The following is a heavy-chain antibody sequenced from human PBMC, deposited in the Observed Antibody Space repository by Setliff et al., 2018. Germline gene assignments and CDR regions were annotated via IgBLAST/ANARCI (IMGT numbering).Heavy chain of an antibody. CDR2: IYYSGST. CDR3: ARGESNYYGSGSYFGYFDY. V-gene: IGHV4-59*01. D-gene: IGHD3-10*01. Sequence: NPSETLSLTCTVSGGSISSYYWSWIRQPPGKGLEWIGYIYYSGSTNYNPSLKSRVTISVDTSKNQFSLKLSSVTAADTAVYYCARGESNYYGSGSYFGYFDYWGQGTLVTVSS. J-gene: IGHJ4*02. CDR1: GGSISSYY.